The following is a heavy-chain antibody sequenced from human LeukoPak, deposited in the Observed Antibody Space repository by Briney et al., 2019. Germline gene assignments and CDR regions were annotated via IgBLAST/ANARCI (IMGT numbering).Heavy chain of an antibody. D-gene: IGHD4-11*01. CDR1: GGSFSGYY. J-gene: IGHJ6*02. V-gene: IGHV4-34*01. CDR3: ARGGARGYSNYVAQYYGMDV. Sequence: SETLSLTCAVYGGSFSGYYWSWIRQPPGKGLEWIGEINHSGSTNYNPSLKSRVTISVDTSKNQFSLKLSSVTAADTAVYYCARGGARGYSNYVAQYYGMDVWGQGTTVTVS. CDR2: INHSGST.